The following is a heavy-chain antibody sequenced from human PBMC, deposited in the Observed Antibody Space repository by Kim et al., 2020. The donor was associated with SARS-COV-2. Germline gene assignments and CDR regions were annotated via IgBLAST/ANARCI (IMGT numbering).Heavy chain of an antibody. CDR3: ARENRISAARLEYYFDY. Sequence: GGSLRLSCAASGFTFSSYEMNWVRQAPGKGLEWVSYISSSGSTIYYADSVKGRFTIYRDNAKNSLYLQMNSLRAEDTAVYYCARENRISAARLEYYFDYWGQGTLVTVSS. CDR1: GFTFSSYE. CDR2: ISSSGSTI. J-gene: IGHJ4*02. D-gene: IGHD6-6*01. V-gene: IGHV3-48*03.